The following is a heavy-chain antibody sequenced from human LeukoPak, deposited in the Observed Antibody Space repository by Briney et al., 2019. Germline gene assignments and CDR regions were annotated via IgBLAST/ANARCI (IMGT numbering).Heavy chain of an antibody. Sequence: GGSLRLSCAASGFTFSTYWMTWVRQAPGKGLEWVASIKQDGSEKLYVDSVRGRFTTSRDNAKNSVYLQMNSLRAEDTAVYYCARDAGRSGYDIFDYWGQGTLATVSS. CDR1: GFTFSTYW. D-gene: IGHD5-12*01. CDR2: IKQDGSEK. V-gene: IGHV3-7*03. CDR3: ARDAGRSGYDIFDY. J-gene: IGHJ4*02.